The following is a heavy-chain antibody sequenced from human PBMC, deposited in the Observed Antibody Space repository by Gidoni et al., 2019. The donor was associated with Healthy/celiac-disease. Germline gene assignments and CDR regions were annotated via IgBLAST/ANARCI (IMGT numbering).Heavy chain of an antibody. CDR1: GGTFTSDA. V-gene: IGHV1-69*06. Sequence: QVQLMQSGAQVTKPGSSGKVSCKASGGTFTSDAISRVQQAHVQGLQWMGVIIPIFVTANYAQKFQGRGTLTAAKSSSTAYMELCSLRSEDTAVYYCPAGYCRSTSCYSYYYSYGMAVWGPGTTVTVSS. CDR2: IIPIFVTA. CDR3: PAGYCRSTSCYSYYYSYGMAV. J-gene: IGHJ6*02. D-gene: IGHD2-2*01.